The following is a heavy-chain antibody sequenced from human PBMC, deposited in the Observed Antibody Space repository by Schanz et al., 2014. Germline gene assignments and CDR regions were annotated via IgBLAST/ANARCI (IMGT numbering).Heavy chain of an antibody. CDR2: IGTSGGT. CDR3: ARDRRNADLDY. CDR1: GFSFSSYA. Sequence: EVQLLESGGGLVEPGGSLRLSCAASGFSFSSYAMGWVRQAPGKGLEWVSTIGTSGGTNYADSVKGRFTISRDNAKNSLYLEMNSLRAEDTALYYCARDRRNADLDYWVQGTLVTVSS. J-gene: IGHJ4*02. V-gene: IGHV3-23*01. D-gene: IGHD1-1*01.